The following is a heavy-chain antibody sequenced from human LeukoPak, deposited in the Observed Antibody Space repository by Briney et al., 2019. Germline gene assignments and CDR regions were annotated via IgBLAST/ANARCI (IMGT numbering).Heavy chain of an antibody. CDR2: IRGSGTST. J-gene: IGHJ4*02. CDR1: GFTFSNYG. D-gene: IGHD1-7*01. Sequence: GGSLRLSCAASGFTFSNYGMNWVRQAPGKGLEWVSSIRGSGTSTYYADSVKGRFTISRDNSKNTLYLQMSSLRVEDTAVYYCAKEGKTRNWNYYQAKPVYWGQGTLVTVSS. CDR3: AKEGKTRNWNYYQAKPVY. V-gene: IGHV3-23*01.